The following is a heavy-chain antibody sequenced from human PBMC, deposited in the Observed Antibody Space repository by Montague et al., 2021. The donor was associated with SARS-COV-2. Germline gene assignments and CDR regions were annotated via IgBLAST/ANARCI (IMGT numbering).Heavy chain of an antibody. CDR2: INYSGST. CDR1: GDSMNNYY. J-gene: IGHJ4*02. V-gene: IGHV4-59*01. D-gene: IGHD6-13*01. Sequence: SETLSLTRTVSGDSMNNYYWSWIRQPPGKGLEWIGYINYSGSTHYNPPLQIRVTLSKDTSKNQFSLRLTSVTAADTAMYFCASAPIYRSSWYAYFDYWGQGTLVTVSS. CDR3: ASAPIYRSSWYAYFDY.